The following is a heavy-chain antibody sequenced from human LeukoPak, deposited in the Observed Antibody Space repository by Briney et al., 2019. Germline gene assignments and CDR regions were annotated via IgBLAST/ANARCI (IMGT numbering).Heavy chain of an antibody. V-gene: IGHV3-7*01. D-gene: IGHD3-22*01. CDR2: IKQDGSEK. Sequence: GGSLRLSCAASGFTFSSYWMSRVRQAPGKGLEWVANIKQDGSEKYYVDSVKGRFTISRDNAKNSLYLQMNSLRAEDTAVYYCARVSDYYDSSGYDYWGQGTLVTVSS. CDR1: GFTFSSYW. J-gene: IGHJ4*02. CDR3: ARVSDYYDSSGYDY.